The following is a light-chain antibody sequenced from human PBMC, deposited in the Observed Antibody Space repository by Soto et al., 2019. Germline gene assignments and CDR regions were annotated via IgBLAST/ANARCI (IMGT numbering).Light chain of an antibody. CDR3: TSYVSSSTGV. Sequence: RTTSACGSIIQSSPITCIGTISYVGGYNYVSWYQQHPGKAPKLMIYEVSNRPSGVSNRFSGYKSGNTASLTISGRQADDEADYYFTSYVSSSTGVFGTWPKVNV. CDR1: ISYVGGYNY. V-gene: IGLV2-14*01. CDR2: EVS. J-gene: IGLJ1*01.